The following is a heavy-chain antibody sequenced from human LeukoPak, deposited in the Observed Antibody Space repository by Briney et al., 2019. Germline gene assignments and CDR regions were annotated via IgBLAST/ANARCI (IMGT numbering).Heavy chain of an antibody. CDR2: IGTAGEI. V-gene: IGHV3-13*01. D-gene: IGHD2-2*01. Sequence: PGGSLRLSCAASGFTFRSYDMHWVRQAPGKGLEWVSGIGTAGEIYYPGSVKGRFTISRENAKNSLYLQMNSLRAEDTAVYYCARDWGGYCSSTSCYEVVHWGQGTLVTVSS. J-gene: IGHJ4*01. CDR3: ARDWGGYCSSTSCYEVVH. CDR1: GFTFRSYD.